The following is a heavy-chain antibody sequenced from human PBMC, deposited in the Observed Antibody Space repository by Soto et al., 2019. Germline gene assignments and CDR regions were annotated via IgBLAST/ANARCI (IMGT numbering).Heavy chain of an antibody. V-gene: IGHV1-2*02. CDR3: ARGDTAVVTSHFDY. J-gene: IGHJ4*02. CDR1: GYTLTGYY. CDR2: INPDSGGT. D-gene: IGHD5-18*01. Sequence: ASVKVSCKASGYTLTGYYLHWVRQAPGHGLEWMGWINPDSGGTNSAQKFQGRVTMTRDTPISTAYMELGRLKSDDTAVYYCARGDTAVVTSHFDYWGQGTLVTVSS.